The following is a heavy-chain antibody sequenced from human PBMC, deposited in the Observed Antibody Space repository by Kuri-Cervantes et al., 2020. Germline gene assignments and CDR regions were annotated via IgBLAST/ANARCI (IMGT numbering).Heavy chain of an antibody. D-gene: IGHD3-10*01. CDR3: TNWRGGGDY. Sequence: ETLSLTCAASGFTFSSYWMSWVRQAPGKGLEWVANIKQDGSEKYYVDSVKDRFTISRDNAKNSLYLQMNSLRAEDTAVYFCTNWRGGGDYWGQGTLVTVSS. V-gene: IGHV3-7*01. J-gene: IGHJ4*02. CDR2: IKQDGSEK. CDR1: GFTFSSYW.